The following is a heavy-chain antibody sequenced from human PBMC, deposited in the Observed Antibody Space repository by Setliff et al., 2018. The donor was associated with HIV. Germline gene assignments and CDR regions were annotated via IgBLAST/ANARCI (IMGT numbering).Heavy chain of an antibody. V-gene: IGHV4-30-4*08. CDR1: GGSISSGDYY. J-gene: IGHJ5*02. CDR3: ARERKSGWFVRFYGS. CDR2: IYNDGST. Sequence: PSETLSLTCTVSGGSISSGDYYWSWIRQPPGKGLEWIGYIYNDGSTHYNPSLKSRLTLSIDTSKNQISLKVNFVTAADTAVYFCARERKSGWFVRFYGSWGQGTLVTVSS. D-gene: IGHD6-19*01.